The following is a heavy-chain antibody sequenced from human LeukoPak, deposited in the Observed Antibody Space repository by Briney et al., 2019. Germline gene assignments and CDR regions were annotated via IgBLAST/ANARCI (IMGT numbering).Heavy chain of an antibody. J-gene: IGHJ4*02. CDR3: AKIRRITIFGVVKSSNAD. V-gene: IGHV3-23*01. D-gene: IGHD3-3*01. Sequence: PGGSLRLSCAASGFTFSSYAMSWVRQAPGKGLEWVSAISGSGGSTYYADSVKGRFTISRDNSKNTLYLQMNSLRAEDTAVYYCAKIRRITIFGVVKSSNADWGQGTLVTVSS. CDR2: ISGSGGST. CDR1: GFTFSSYA.